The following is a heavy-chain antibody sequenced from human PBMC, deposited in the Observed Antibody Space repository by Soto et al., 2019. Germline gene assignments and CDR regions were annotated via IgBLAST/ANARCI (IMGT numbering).Heavy chain of an antibody. Sequence: QVQLVQSGAEVWEPGASVKVSCKASGYSFTSLDINWVRQTAGQGLEWMGWMQPSTGRTGYAQKFRGRVTMTRDTSINTAYMELTTLTSDDTAFYYCARGVSAGVDYWGQGTLVTVSS. V-gene: IGHV1-8*01. J-gene: IGHJ4*02. CDR3: ARGVSAGVDY. D-gene: IGHD1-26*01. CDR1: GYSFTSLD. CDR2: MQPSTGRT.